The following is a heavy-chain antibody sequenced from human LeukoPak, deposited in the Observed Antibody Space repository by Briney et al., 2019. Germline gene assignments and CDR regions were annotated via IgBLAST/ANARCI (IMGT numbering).Heavy chain of an antibody. J-gene: IGHJ3*02. Sequence: PSETLSLTCTVSGDSITSYYWSWIRQPPGKGLEWIGYIYYSGSTNYNSSLKSRVTISVDTSKNQFSLKLSSVTAADTAVYYCARGRSNYYESSRAFDIWGQGTMVTVPS. CDR1: GDSITSYY. CDR2: IYYSGST. V-gene: IGHV4-59*12. D-gene: IGHD3-22*01. CDR3: ARGRSNYYESSRAFDI.